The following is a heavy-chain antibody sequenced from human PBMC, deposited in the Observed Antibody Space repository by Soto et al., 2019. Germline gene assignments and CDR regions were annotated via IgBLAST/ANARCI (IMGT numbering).Heavy chain of an antibody. Sequence: QVQLRQWGAGLLKPSETLSLTCAVFGGSFSDYYWTWIRQPPGKGLEWIGEINHSGTTSYNPSLKSRLTISGSTSNSQFSLKLSSVTAADTAVYYCARKPIYHFFAGYYSVDYWGQGTLVTVSS. CDR1: GGSFSDYY. J-gene: IGHJ4*02. CDR3: ARKPIYHFFAGYYSVDY. CDR2: INHSGTT. V-gene: IGHV4-34*01. D-gene: IGHD3-9*01.